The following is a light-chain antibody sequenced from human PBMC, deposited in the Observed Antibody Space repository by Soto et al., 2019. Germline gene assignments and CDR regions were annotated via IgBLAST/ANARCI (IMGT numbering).Light chain of an antibody. J-gene: IGKJ5*01. V-gene: IGKV1-39*01. CDR3: QQTNSIPIT. Sequence: ILMTHSPSTLSASLWERVTLPCRASQNINNYLNWYQQRPGKAPKLLIYAASTLQSGVPSRFSGSGSGTDFTLTISSLQPEDFATYYCQQTNSIPITFGQGTLLEIK. CDR1: QNINNY. CDR2: AAS.